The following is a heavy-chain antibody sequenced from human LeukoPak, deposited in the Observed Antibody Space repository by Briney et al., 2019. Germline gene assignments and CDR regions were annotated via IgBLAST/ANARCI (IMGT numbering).Heavy chain of an antibody. J-gene: IGHJ4*02. CDR1: GFTFSSYA. V-gene: IGHV3-30*04. CDR3: ARDHISGYELYYFDY. D-gene: IGHD5-12*01. Sequence: QPGRSLSLSCAASGFTFSSYAMHWVRQAPGKGLEWVAVISYDGSNKYYADSVKGRFTISRDNSKNTLYLQMNSLRAEDTAVYYCARDHISGYELYYFDYWGQGTLVTVSS. CDR2: ISYDGSNK.